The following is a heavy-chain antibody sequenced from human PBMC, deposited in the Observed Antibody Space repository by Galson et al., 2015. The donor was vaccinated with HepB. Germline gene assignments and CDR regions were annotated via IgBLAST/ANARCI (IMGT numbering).Heavy chain of an antibody. J-gene: IGHJ4*02. V-gene: IGHV3-11*05. CDR2: ISSSSSYT. Sequence: SLRLSCAASGFTFSDYYMSWIRQAPGKGLEWVSYISSSSSYTNYADSVKGRFTISRDNAKNSLYLQMNSLRAEDTAVYYCARDPTPRIENYYDSSGYYWGDYFDYWGQGTLVTVSS. D-gene: IGHD3-22*01. CDR1: GFTFSDYY. CDR3: ARDPTPRIENYYDSSGYYWGDYFDY.